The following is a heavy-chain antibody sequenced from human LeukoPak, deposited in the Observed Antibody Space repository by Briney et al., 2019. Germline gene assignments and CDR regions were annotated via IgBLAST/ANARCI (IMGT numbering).Heavy chain of an antibody. CDR3: ARATGTYWWFDS. J-gene: IGHJ5*01. CDR1: GYTFTDYY. CDR2: INPNSGDT. V-gene: IGHV1-2*04. Sequence: AAVKVSCKASGYTFTDYYIHWVRQAPGQGLEWMGWINPNSGDTNYAQKFQGWVTMTRDMSISTAYMELSRLRSDDTAIYYCARATGTYWWFDSWGQGTLVTVSS. D-gene: IGHD1-26*01.